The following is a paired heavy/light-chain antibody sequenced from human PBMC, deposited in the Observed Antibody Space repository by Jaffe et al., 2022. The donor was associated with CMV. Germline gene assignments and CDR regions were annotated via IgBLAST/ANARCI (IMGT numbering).Light chain of an antibody. CDR1: QGIRND. CDR2: AAS. V-gene: IGKV1-6*01. CDR3: LQDYNYPIT. J-gene: IGKJ5*01. Sequence: AIQMTQSPSSLSASVGDRVTITCRASQGIRNDLGWYQQKPGKAPKLLIYAASSLQSGVPSRFSGSGSGTDFTLTISSLQPEDFATYYCLQDYNYPITFGQGTRLEIK.
Heavy chain of an antibody. J-gene: IGHJ6*03. CDR1: GFTFSSYS. V-gene: IGHV3-21*01. Sequence: EVQLVESGGGLVKPGGSLRLSCAASGFTFSSYSMNWVRQAPGKGLEWVSSISSSSSYIYYADSVKGRFTISRDNAKNSLYLQMNSLRAEDTAVYYCARRGYLSVFHKYYYYMDVWGKGTTVTVSS. CDR3: ARRGYLSVFHKYYYYMDV. D-gene: IGHD1-1*01. CDR2: ISSSSSYI.